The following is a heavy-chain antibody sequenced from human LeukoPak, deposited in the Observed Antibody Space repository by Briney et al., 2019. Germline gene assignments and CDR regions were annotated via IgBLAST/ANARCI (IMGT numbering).Heavy chain of an antibody. Sequence: GRSLRLSCAASGFTFSSYAMHWVRQAPGKGLEWVAVISYDGSNKYYADSVKGRFTISRDNSKNTLYLQMNSLRAEETAVYYCARDPRGSYYYYGMDVWGKGTPVTVSS. CDR2: ISYDGSNK. CDR3: ARDPRGSYYYYGMDV. V-gene: IGHV3-30*04. D-gene: IGHD5-12*01. J-gene: IGHJ6*04. CDR1: GFTFSSYA.